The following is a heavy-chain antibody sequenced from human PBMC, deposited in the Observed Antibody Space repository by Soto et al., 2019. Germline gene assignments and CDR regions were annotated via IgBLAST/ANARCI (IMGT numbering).Heavy chain of an antibody. V-gene: IGHV3-23*01. CDR3: ARHRGPLREGGFDY. CDR1: GSPLSTFA. CDR2: ISTGGGTT. Sequence: PGGSLRLSCAASGSPLSTFAVSWVRQAPGKGLEWVSSISTGGGTTYYADSVKGRFTISRDNSKNTLYLQMNSLRAEDTAVYYCARHRGPLREGGFDYWGQGTLVTVSS. J-gene: IGHJ4*02. D-gene: IGHD3-10*01.